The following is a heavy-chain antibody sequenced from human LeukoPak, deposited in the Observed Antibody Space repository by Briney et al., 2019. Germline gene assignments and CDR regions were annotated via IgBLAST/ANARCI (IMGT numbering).Heavy chain of an antibody. CDR1: GYNFTSYW. CDR3: ARYTSSGWLYFDY. Sequence: GESLKISCKGSGYNFTSYWTGWVRQMPGKGLEWMGIIYPGDSDTRYSPSFQGQVTISADKSISTAYLQWSSLKASDTAMYYCARYTSSGWLYFDYWGQGTLVTVSS. CDR2: IYPGDSDT. D-gene: IGHD6-19*01. J-gene: IGHJ4*02. V-gene: IGHV5-51*01.